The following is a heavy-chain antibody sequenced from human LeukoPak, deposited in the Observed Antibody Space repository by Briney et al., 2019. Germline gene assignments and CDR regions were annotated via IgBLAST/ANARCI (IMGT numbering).Heavy chain of an antibody. CDR1: GFTFSSYA. D-gene: IGHD3-22*01. CDR3: AKSAIHIVVVIDDYYYSDY. V-gene: IGHV3-23*01. CDR2: ISGSGGST. Sequence: GGSLRLSCAAPGFTFSSYAMSWVRQAPGKGLEWVSAISGSGGSTYYADSVKGRFTISRDNSKNTLYLQMNSLRAEDTAVYYCAKSAIHIVVVIDDYYYSDYWGQGTLVTVSS. J-gene: IGHJ4*02.